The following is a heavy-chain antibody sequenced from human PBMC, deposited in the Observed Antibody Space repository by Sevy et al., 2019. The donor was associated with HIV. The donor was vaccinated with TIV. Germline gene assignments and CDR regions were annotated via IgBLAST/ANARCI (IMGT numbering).Heavy chain of an antibody. Sequence: GGSLRLSCAASGFTVSKYSMSWVRQPPGKGLEWVSTLSFGCGEINYADSVKGRFTISSDNSKSSVYLQMNNLRPEDTAMYYCAREGWTKPHDYWGQGTLVTVSS. V-gene: IGHV3-23*01. CDR1: GFTVSKYS. CDR2: LSFGCGEI. D-gene: IGHD2-15*01. CDR3: AREGWTKPHDY. J-gene: IGHJ4*02.